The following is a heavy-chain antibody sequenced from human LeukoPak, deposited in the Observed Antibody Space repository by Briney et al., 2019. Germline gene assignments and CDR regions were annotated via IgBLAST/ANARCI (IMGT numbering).Heavy chain of an antibody. Sequence: SETLSLTCAVYGGSFSGYYWSWIRQPPGKGLGWIGEINHSGSTNYNPSLKSRVTISVDTSKNQFSLKLSSVTAADTAVYYCARVRRPNHMGFDYWAREPWSPSPQ. CDR2: INHSGST. D-gene: IGHD2-21*01. J-gene: IGHJ4*02. CDR3: ARVRRPNHMGFDY. V-gene: IGHV4-34*01. CDR1: GGSFSGYY.